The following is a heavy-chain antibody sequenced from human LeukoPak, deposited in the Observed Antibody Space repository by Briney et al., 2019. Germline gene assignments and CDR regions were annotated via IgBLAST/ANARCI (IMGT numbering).Heavy chain of an antibody. Sequence: SETLSLTCTVSGASVSSYYWSWIRQPAGKGLEWIGRIYTSGSTNYNPSLKSRVTMSVDTSKNQFSLKLSSVTAADTAVYYCASFGVFQYLDYWGQGTLVTVSS. V-gene: IGHV4-4*07. CDR2: IYTSGST. CDR3: ASFGVFQYLDY. D-gene: IGHD2-8*01. CDR1: GASVSSYY. J-gene: IGHJ4*02.